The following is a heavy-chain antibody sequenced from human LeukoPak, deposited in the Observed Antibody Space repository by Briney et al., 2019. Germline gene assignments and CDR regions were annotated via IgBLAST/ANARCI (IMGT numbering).Heavy chain of an antibody. CDR3: ARAPRYQLPYYFDY. D-gene: IGHD2-2*01. Sequence: GGSLRLSCAAFGFTFEDYGMSWVRQPPGKGLEWLSALNWNGESTGYADSVKGRFTISRDNAKNTLYLQMNSLRAEDTALYYCARAPRYQLPYYFDYWGQGTLVTVSS. J-gene: IGHJ4*02. CDR2: LNWNGEST. V-gene: IGHV3-20*04. CDR1: GFTFEDYG.